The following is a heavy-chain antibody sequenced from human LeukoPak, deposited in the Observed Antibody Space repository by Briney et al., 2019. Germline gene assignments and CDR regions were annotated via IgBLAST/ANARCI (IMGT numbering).Heavy chain of an antibody. CDR1: GYNFTNYW. D-gene: IGHD3-10*01. V-gene: IGHV5-51*01. Sequence: ESLQISFKASGYNFTNYWIGWVRRMSGKGLEWMGFIYPDDFDTTYSPSFRGQVTISADRSSSTAYLLWSSLEASDTAIYYCVRSFGYWGQGTLVTVSS. CDR3: VRSFGY. J-gene: IGHJ4*02. CDR2: IYPDDFDT.